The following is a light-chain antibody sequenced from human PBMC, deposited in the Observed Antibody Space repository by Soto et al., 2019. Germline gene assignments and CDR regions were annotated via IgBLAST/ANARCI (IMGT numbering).Light chain of an antibody. CDR2: GAA. CDR3: QKYGSSRWA. Sequence: EIVLTQSPGTLSLSPGERATLSCRASQSVSSSYLAWYQQKPGQAPRLLIYGAASRATGIPDRFSGSGSGTDFTLTISRLEPEDFAVYYCQKYGSSRWACGQGTKVEIK. CDR1: QSVSSSY. J-gene: IGKJ1*01. V-gene: IGKV3-20*01.